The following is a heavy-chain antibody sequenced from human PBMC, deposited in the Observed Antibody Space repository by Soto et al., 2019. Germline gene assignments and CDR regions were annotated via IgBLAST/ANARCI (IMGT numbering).Heavy chain of an antibody. D-gene: IGHD4-17*01. CDR1: CGSFSGYY. V-gene: IGHV4-34*01. CDR3: ARGFRATTGTYYFEY. Sequence: SETLSRTCAVYCGSFSGYYWSCIRQPPWKGLEWIVEINHSGSTNYNPSLKSRVTIPVDTSKNQFSLKLSSVTAADTAVYYCARGFRATTGTYYFEYWGQGTIVTVSS. CDR2: INHSGST. J-gene: IGHJ4*02.